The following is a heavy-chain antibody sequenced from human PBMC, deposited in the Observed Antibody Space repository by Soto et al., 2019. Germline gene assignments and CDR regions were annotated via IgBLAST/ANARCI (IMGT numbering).Heavy chain of an antibody. V-gene: IGHV3-33*01. Sequence: QVQLVESGGGVVQPGRSLRLSCAASGFTFSSYGMHWVRQAPGKGLEWVAVIWDDGSNKYYADSVKGRFTISRDNSKNTLYLPMDSLGTEAKAVYYWGRDGDSSGWSGWVGPWGQGTQVTVSS. CDR2: IWDDGSNK. CDR1: GFTFSSYG. CDR3: GRDGDSSGWSGWVGP. J-gene: IGHJ5*02. D-gene: IGHD6-19*01.